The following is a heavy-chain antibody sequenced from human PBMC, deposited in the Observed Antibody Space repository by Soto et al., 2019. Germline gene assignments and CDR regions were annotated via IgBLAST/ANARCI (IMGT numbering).Heavy chain of an antibody. V-gene: IGHV3-73*02. CDR2: IRSKANSYAT. J-gene: IGHJ4*02. D-gene: IGHD2-15*01. Sequence: EVQLVESGGGLVQPGGSLKLSCAASGFTFSGSAMHWVRQASGKGLEWVGRIRSKANSYATAYAASVKGRFTISRDDSKNTAYLQMNSLKTEDTAVYYCTRLYCSGGSCYFDYWGQGTLDTVSS. CDR1: GFTFSGSA. CDR3: TRLYCSGGSCYFDY.